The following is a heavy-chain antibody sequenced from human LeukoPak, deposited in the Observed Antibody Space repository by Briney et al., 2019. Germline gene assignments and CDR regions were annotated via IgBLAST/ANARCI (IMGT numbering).Heavy chain of an antibody. CDR2: ISAYNGKT. J-gene: IGHJ5*02. CDR3: ARDVLRFLEWFPSNWFDP. D-gene: IGHD3-3*01. V-gene: IGHV1-18*01. Sequence: GASVKVSCKASGYTFTSYGISWVRQAPGQGLEGKGWISAYNGKTNYAQKLQGRGTMTTDTSTSPAYMELRSLRSDDTAVYYCARDVLRFLEWFPSNWFDPWGQGTLVTVSS. CDR1: GYTFTSYG.